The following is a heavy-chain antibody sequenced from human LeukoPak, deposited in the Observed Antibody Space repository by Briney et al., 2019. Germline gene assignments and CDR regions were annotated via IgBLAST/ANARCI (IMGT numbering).Heavy chain of an antibody. CDR1: GYTFTGYY. CDR3: ARALGVDCSTINCFLSPFDP. V-gene: IGHV1-2*02. J-gene: IGHJ5*02. Sequence: ASVKVSCKASGYTFTGYYMHWVRQAPGQGLEWMGWINPNSGGTNYAQKFQGRVTMTRDTSISTAYMELSSLRSDDTAVYYCARALGVDCSTINCFLSPFDPWGQGTLVTVSS. CDR2: INPNSGGT. D-gene: IGHD2-2*01.